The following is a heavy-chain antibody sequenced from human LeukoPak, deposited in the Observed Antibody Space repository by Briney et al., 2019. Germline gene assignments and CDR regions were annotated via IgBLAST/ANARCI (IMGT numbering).Heavy chain of an antibody. CDR2: INSDGSST. Sequence: GGSLRLSCAASGFTFSSYWMHWVRQAPGKGLVWVSRINSDGSSTSYADSVKGRFTISRDDAKNTLYLQLNSLRAEDTAVYFCARGGSDTAMAHDYWGQGTLVTVSS. V-gene: IGHV3-74*01. D-gene: IGHD5-18*01. CDR3: ARGGSDTAMAHDY. J-gene: IGHJ4*02. CDR1: GFTFSSYW.